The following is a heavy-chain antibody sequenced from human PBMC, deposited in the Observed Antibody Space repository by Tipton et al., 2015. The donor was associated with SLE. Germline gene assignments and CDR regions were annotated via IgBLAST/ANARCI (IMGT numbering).Heavy chain of an antibody. Sequence: SLRLSCAASGFIFDDYAMHWVRQAPGKGLEWVSGISGSGGSPYHADSVKGRFTISRDNSKNTLYLQMNSLRAEDTAVYYCAKDLDSSSSTWGQGTLVTVSS. CDR3: AKDLDSSSST. V-gene: IGHV3-23*01. J-gene: IGHJ5*02. CDR2: ISGSGGSP. CDR1: GFIFDDYA. D-gene: IGHD6-13*01.